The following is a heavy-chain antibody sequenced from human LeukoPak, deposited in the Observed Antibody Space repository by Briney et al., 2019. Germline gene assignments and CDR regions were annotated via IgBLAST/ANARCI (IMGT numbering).Heavy chain of an antibody. V-gene: IGHV3-30*02. D-gene: IGHD6-19*01. CDR3: AKDTYSSGSYGDY. CDR2: IRYDGSNK. CDR1: GFTFSSYG. Sequence: GGSLRLSCAASGFTFSSYGMHWVRQAPGKGLEWVAFIRYDGSNKNYADCVKGRFTISRDNSKNTLYLQMNSLRAEDTAVYYCAKDTYSSGSYGDYWGQGTLVTVSS. J-gene: IGHJ4*02.